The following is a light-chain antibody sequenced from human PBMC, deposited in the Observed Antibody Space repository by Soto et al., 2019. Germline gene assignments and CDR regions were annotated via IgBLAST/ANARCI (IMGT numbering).Light chain of an antibody. J-gene: IGKJ2*01. Sequence: DIQMTQSPSTLSASVGDRVTITYRASQSISSWLAWYQQKPGKAPKLLIYDASSLESGVPSRFSGSGSGTEFTLTVRSLQPDDFATYYCQQYNSYPYTFGQGTKLEIK. CDR2: DAS. V-gene: IGKV1-5*01. CDR1: QSISSW. CDR3: QQYNSYPYT.